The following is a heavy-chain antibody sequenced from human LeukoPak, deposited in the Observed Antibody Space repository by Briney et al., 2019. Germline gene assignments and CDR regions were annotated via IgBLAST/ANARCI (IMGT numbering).Heavy chain of an antibody. CDR2: ISSSSSYI. Sequence: PGGSLRLSCAASGFTFSSYSMNWVRQAPGKGLEWVSSISSSSSYIYYADSVKGRFTISRDNAKNSLYLQMDSLRAEDSAVYFCARARYGGNSEDFWGQGTLVTVSS. CDR3: ARARYGGNSEDF. J-gene: IGHJ4*02. CDR1: GFTFSSYS. D-gene: IGHD4-23*01. V-gene: IGHV3-21*01.